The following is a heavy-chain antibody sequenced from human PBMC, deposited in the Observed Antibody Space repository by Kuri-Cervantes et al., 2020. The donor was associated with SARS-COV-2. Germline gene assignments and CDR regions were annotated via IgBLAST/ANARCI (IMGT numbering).Heavy chain of an antibody. J-gene: IGHJ6*02. CDR2: ISXXGRDT. CDR3: AXXGSVRGIIKXDHYGLDV. Sequence: GESLKIXXVASXXXFRYYGMXWVRQAPGKGLEWXXHISXXGRDTXFRESVKGRFTVSRDNSKNTLYXXMNSLRLEDTGVYFCAXXGSVRGIIKXDHYGLDVWGQGTTVTVSS. V-gene: IGHV3-30*06. D-gene: IGHD3-10*01. CDR1: XXXFRYYG.